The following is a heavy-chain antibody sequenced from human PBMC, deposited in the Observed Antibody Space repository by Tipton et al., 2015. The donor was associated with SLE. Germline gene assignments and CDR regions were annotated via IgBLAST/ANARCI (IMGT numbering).Heavy chain of an antibody. Sequence: QLVQSGAEEKKPGYSVKVFCTACGGTLSRYTISWVRQAPGQGLEWMGRIIPILGIANYAQKFQGRVTITADKSTSTANMELSSLRSEDTAVYYCARGRVNAMSFDSWGQGTRVTVSS. D-gene: IGHD2-21*01. CDR3: ARGRVNAMSFDS. V-gene: IGHV1-69*09. J-gene: IGHJ4*02. CDR2: IIPILGIA. CDR1: GGTLSRYT.